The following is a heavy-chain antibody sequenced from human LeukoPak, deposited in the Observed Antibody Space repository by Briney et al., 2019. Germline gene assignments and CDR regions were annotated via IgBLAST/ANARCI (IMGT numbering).Heavy chain of an antibody. D-gene: IGHD6-25*01. Sequence: ASVKVSCKTSGYTFTDFSVHWVRQAPGQGLERMGIINPTGGSAGFAQKFQGRVTMTRDMSTSTFYMELSSLRSEDTAVYYCAGGTYSSGWDYYYYMDVWGKGTTVTVSS. CDR3: AGGTYSSGWDYYYYMDV. V-gene: IGHV1-46*01. J-gene: IGHJ6*03. CDR2: INPTGGSA. CDR1: GYTFTDFS.